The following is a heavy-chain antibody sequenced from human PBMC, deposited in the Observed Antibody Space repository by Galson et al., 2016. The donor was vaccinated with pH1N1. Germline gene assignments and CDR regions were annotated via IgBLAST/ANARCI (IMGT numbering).Heavy chain of an antibody. V-gene: IGHV3-7*01. J-gene: IGHJ5*02. CDR3: ERALGGGSCA. D-gene: IGHD2-15*01. Sequence: SLRLSCAASGFTFSSYWMHWVRQAPGKGLEWVANIKQDGSEKYYVDSVKGRFSISRDNAKNSLYLQMNSLRAEDTAVYYCERALGGGSCAWGQGTLVTVSS. CDR1: GFTFSSYW. CDR2: IKQDGSEK.